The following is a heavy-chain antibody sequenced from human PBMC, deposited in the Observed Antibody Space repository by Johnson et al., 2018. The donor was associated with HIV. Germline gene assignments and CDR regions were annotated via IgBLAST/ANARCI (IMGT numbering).Heavy chain of an antibody. CDR3: ARVNIAFDI. CDR1: GFTFSSYG. V-gene: IGHV3-33*08. D-gene: IGHD2/OR15-2a*01. CDR2: IGTAGDT. Sequence: QVQLVESGGGVVQPGRSLRLSCAASGFTFSSYGMHWVRQAPGKGLEWVAVIGTAGDTLSPGSVKGRFTISRDNAKNSLYLQMNSLRVEDTAVYYCARVNIAFDILGQGTMVTVSS. J-gene: IGHJ3*02.